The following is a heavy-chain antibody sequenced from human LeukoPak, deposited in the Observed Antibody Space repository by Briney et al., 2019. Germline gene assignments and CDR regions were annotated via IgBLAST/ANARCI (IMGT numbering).Heavy chain of an antibody. CDR2: IYPGDSDT. Sequence: GESLKISCKGSGYSFTSYWIGWVRQMPGKGLEWMGIIYPGDSDTRYSPSFQGQVTISVDKSISTAYLQWNSLKASDTAMYYCATLNDILTGPFDYWGQGTLVTVSS. CDR1: GYSFTSYW. CDR3: ATLNDILTGPFDY. J-gene: IGHJ4*02. D-gene: IGHD3-9*01. V-gene: IGHV5-51*01.